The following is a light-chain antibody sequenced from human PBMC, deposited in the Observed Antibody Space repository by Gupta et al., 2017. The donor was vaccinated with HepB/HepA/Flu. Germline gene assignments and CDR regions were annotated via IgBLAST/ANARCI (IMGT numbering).Light chain of an antibody. J-gene: IGLJ2*01. V-gene: IGLV2-14*03. CDR2: DVT. CDR1: SSDVGAYNY. CDR3: CSYATSSPL. Sequence: QSALTQPASVSGSPGQSIAISCTGTSSDVGAYNYVSWYQQHPGKAPKLIIYDVTNRPSGVSDRFSGSKSGNTASLTISGLQTEDEADYYCCSYATSSPLFGGGTKLTVL.